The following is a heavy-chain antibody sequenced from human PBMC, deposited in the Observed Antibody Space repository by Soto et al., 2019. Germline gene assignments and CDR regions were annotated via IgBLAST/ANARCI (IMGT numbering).Heavy chain of an antibody. Sequence: PSQTLSLTCTVSGGSISSYYWSWIRQPPGKGLEWIGYIYYSGSTNYNPSLKSRVTISVDTSKNQFSLKLSSVTAADTAVYYCARQGHYGDPLDYWGQGTLVTVSS. CDR3: ARQGHYGDPLDY. CDR2: IYYSGST. D-gene: IGHD4-17*01. CDR1: GGSISSYY. V-gene: IGHV4-59*08. J-gene: IGHJ4*02.